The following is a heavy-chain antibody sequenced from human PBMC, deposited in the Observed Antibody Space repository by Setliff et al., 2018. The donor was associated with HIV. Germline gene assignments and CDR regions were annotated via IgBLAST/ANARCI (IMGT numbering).Heavy chain of an antibody. D-gene: IGHD3-10*01. Sequence: PSETLSLTCTVSGGSISSHYWSWIRQTPGKGLEWIGEINHSGSTNYNPSLKSRVTISVDTSKNQFSLKLSSVTAADTAVYYCARDQGHGSGRSYYYYYMDVWGKGTTVTVSS. V-gene: IGHV4-34*01. J-gene: IGHJ6*03. CDR3: ARDQGHGSGRSYYYYYMDV. CDR1: GGSISSHY. CDR2: INHSGST.